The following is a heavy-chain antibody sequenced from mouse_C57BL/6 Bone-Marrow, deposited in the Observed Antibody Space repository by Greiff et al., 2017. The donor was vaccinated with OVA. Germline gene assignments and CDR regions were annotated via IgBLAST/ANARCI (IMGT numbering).Heavy chain of an antibody. CDR1: GYTFTDYY. Sequence: QVQLQQSGAELVRPGASVKLSCKASGYTFTDYYINWVKQRPGQGLEWIARIYPGSGNTYYNEKFKGKATLTAEKSSSTAYMQLSSLTSEDSAVYFCARSDYYGSSYEGYYWYFDVWGTGTTVTVSS. CDR3: ARSDYYGSSYEGYYWYFDV. V-gene: IGHV1-76*01. D-gene: IGHD1-1*01. CDR2: IYPGSGNT. J-gene: IGHJ1*03.